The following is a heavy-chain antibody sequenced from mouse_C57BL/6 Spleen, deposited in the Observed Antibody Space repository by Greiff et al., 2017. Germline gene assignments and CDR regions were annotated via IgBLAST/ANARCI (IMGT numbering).Heavy chain of an antibody. Sequence: VQLQQSGAELARPGASVKLSCKASGYTFTSYGISWVKQRTGQGLEWIGEIYPRSGNTYYNEKFKGKATLTADKSSSTAYMELRSLTSEYSAVYFWARSSYGNYVDYWGQGTTLTVSS. CDR1: GYTFTSYG. V-gene: IGHV1-81*01. CDR2: IYPRSGNT. D-gene: IGHD2-1*01. J-gene: IGHJ2*01. CDR3: ARSSYGNYVDY.